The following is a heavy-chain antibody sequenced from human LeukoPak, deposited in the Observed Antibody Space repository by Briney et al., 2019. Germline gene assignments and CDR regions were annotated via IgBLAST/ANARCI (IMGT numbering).Heavy chain of an antibody. V-gene: IGHV3-30-3*01. J-gene: IGHJ2*01. CDR1: GFIFSSYA. CDR2: ITYDGSSK. D-gene: IGHD4-23*01. Sequence: GGSLRLSCAASGFIFSSYALHWVRQTPGKGLEWVADITYDGSSKYYAESVKGRFTISRDNSKNTLYLQMNSLRAEDTAVYYCARSYGGNSANWYFDLWGRGTLVTVSS. CDR3: ARSYGGNSANWYFDL.